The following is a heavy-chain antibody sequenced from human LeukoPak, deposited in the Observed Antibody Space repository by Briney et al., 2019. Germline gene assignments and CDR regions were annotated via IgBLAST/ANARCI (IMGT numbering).Heavy chain of an antibody. CDR2: IYTSGST. J-gene: IGHJ5*02. CDR1: GGSISSYY. V-gene: IGHV4-4*07. CDR3: ARATPPYNWNVNWFDP. Sequence: PSETLSLTCTVSGGSISSYYWSWIRQPAGKGLEWIGRIYTSGSTYYNPSLKSRVTISVDTSKNQFSLKLSSVTAADTAVYYCARATPPYNWNVNWFDPWGQGTLVTVSS. D-gene: IGHD1-1*01.